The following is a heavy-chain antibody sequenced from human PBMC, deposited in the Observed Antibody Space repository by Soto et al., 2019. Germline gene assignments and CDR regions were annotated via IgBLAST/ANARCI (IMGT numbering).Heavy chain of an antibody. D-gene: IGHD1-1*01. CDR3: ARQGYGPQHGLVDA. CDR1: GGSIINYY. J-gene: IGHJ6*04. Sequence: QVQLQQSGPGLVKPSETLSLTCTVSGGSIINYYCSWFRQSPGKGLEWIGYINHDGYSAYNLSLKRRITMSADTSKTQFSLMLDSVTATDTAVYYCARQGYGPQHGLVDAWSKGTTVIISS. CDR2: INHDGYS. V-gene: IGHV4-59*08.